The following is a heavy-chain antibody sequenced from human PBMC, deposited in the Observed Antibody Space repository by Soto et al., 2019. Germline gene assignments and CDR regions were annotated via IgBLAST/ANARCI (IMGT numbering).Heavy chain of an antibody. CDR2: VYSGGST. D-gene: IGHD6-6*01. V-gene: IGHV3-66*01. J-gene: IGHJ6*03. CDR3: ARRARPDFYYMDV. CDR1: GFTVSSNY. Sequence: EVQLVASGGGLVQPGGSLRLSCAASGFTVSSNYMSWVRQAPGKGLEWVSLVYSGGSTYYADSAKGRFTISRDNSKNTVYLQMGSLRPEDMAVYYCARRARPDFYYMDVWGKGTTVTVSS.